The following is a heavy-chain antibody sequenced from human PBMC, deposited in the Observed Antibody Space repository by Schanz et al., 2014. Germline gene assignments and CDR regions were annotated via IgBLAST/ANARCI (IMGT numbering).Heavy chain of an antibody. V-gene: IGHV3-11*06. CDR3: ARDGYSVVVISPTESFDI. CDR2: ISDSGTYT. CDR1: GFVFGDYY. Sequence: QVQVVQSGGGLVKPGGSLRLSCAASGFVFGDYYMTWIRQAPGKGLEWLSYISDSGTYTNYADSVKGRFTISRDNAKSSLFLQMNSLRAEDTAVYYCARDGYSVVVISPTESFDIWGKGTTVTVSS. J-gene: IGHJ6*03. D-gene: IGHD2-21*01.